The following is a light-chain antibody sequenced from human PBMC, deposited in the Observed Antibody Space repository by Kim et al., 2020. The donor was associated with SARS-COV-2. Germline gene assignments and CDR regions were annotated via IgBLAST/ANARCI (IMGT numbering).Light chain of an antibody. CDR2: DAS. J-gene: IGKJ1*01. Sequence: DIQMTQSPSTVSASVGDRVTITCRASQSISSRLAWYQQKPGKAPKVLIYDASSLESGVPSRFSGSGSGTEFTLTISSLQPDDFATYYCQQYNSYSRTFGQGTKVDIK. CDR3: QQYNSYSRT. V-gene: IGKV1-5*01. CDR1: QSISSR.